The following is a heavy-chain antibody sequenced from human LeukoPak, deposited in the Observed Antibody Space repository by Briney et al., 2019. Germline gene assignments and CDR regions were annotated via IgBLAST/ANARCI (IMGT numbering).Heavy chain of an antibody. CDR2: INRDGSST. CDR1: GIIFSNYW. D-gene: IGHD6-13*01. J-gene: IGHJ6*03. V-gene: IGHV3-74*01. Sequence: PGGSLRLSCAASGIIFSNYWMHWVRQAPGKGLVWVSRINRDGSSTSYADSVKGRFTISRDNAKKSLYLQMNSLRAEDTALYYCAKGGIHRGYYYYYMDVWGKGTTVTTSS. CDR3: AKGGIHRGYYYYYMDV.